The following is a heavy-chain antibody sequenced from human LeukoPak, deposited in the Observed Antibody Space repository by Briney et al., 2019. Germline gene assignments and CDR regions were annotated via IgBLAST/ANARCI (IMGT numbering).Heavy chain of an antibody. V-gene: IGHV1-69*04. D-gene: IGHD3-10*01. J-gene: IGHJ6*02. CDR3: ARRSSRERSGLGGEYGMDV. CDR2: IIPILGIA. CDR1: GGTFSSYA. Sequence: ASVKVSCKASGGTFSSYAISWLRQAPGQGLEWMVRIIPILGIANYVQKFQGRVTITADKSTSTAYMELSSLRSEDTAVYYCARRSSRERSGLGGEYGMDVWGQGTTVTVSS.